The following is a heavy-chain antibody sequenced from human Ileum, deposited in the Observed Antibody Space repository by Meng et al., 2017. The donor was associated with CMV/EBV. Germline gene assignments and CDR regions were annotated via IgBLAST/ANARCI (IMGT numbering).Heavy chain of an antibody. CDR3: ARAPLLYFDY. J-gene: IGHJ4*02. Sequence: VPLLHCVGGVVPPWASIRPSCEAFGVADHNPPMSVVRETPGQGREWVASLNPLDNSTYYADSVKGRCTISRDTSKNTVHLQMHSLRAEDTAIYYCARAPLLYFDYWGQGTLVTVSS. V-gene: IGHV3-23*05. CDR1: GVADHNPP. CDR2: LNPLDNST. D-gene: IGHD1-26*01.